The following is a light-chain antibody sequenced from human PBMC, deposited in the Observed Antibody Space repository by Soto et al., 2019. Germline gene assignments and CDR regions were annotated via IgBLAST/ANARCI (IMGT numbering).Light chain of an antibody. Sequence: EIVLTQSPGTLSLSLGERATRSCRASQSVSGTYSAWYQQKPGQAPRLLIYGTSNRAAGIPDRFSGSGSGTDFSLTISRLEPEDFAVYYCQHYGSSPPDTFGQGTKLEIK. CDR1: QSVSGTY. V-gene: IGKV3-20*01. CDR2: GTS. J-gene: IGKJ2*01. CDR3: QHYGSSPPDT.